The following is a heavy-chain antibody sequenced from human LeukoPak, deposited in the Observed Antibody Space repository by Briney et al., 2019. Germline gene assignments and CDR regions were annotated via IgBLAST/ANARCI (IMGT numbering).Heavy chain of an antibody. CDR2: IHITGST. V-gene: IGHV4-4*07. CDR3: ARVGLRAFDI. D-gene: IGHD2-21*02. Sequence: SETLSLTCTVSGGSIGTYYWSWIRQPAGKGLEWIGRIHITGSTNYNPSLKSPVAMSLDTSTNQFFLKLNSLTAADTAVYYCARVGLRAFDIWGQGTMVTASS. CDR1: GGSIGTYY. J-gene: IGHJ3*02.